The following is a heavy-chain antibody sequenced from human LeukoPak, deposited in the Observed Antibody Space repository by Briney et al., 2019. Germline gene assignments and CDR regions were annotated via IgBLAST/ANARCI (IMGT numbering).Heavy chain of an antibody. Sequence: SETQSLTCTVSGGSISSYYWSWIRQPPGKGLEWIGYIYYSGSTNYNPSLKSRVTISVDTSKNQFSLKLSSVTAADTAVYYCARGGGYSYGYRSPYYYGMDVWGQGTTVTVSS. V-gene: IGHV4-59*01. CDR1: GGSISSYY. D-gene: IGHD5-18*01. CDR2: IYYSGST. J-gene: IGHJ6*02. CDR3: ARGGGYSYGYRSPYYYGMDV.